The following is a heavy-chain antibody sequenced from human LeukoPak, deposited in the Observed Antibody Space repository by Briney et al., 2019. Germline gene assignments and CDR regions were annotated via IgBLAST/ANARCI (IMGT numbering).Heavy chain of an antibody. Sequence: SETLSLTCTVSGGSISSYYWSWIRQPPGKGLEWIGYIYYSGSTNYNPSLKSRVTISVDTSKNQFSLKLSSVTAADTAVYYCARDRGIAVAGTGFDHWGQGTLVTVSS. CDR1: GGSISSYY. CDR3: ARDRGIAVAGTGFDH. V-gene: IGHV4-59*01. J-gene: IGHJ4*02. D-gene: IGHD6-19*01. CDR2: IYYSGST.